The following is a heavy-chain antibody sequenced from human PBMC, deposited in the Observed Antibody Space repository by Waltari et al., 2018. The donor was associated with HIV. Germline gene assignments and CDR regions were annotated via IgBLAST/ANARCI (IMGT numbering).Heavy chain of an antibody. J-gene: IGHJ5*02. CDR2: IYYSGST. CDR1: GGSVSSGNYY. D-gene: IGHD3-22*01. CDR3: ARGAYYYDNSGYYPISNWFDP. Sequence: QVQLQESGPGLVKPSETLSLTCTVSGGSVSSGNYYWSWIRQPPGKGLEWIGYIYYSGSTNYNPALKSRLTISLDTSKIQFSLKLSSVTAADTAVYYCARGAYYYDNSGYYPISNWFDPWGQGTLVTVSS. V-gene: IGHV4-61*01.